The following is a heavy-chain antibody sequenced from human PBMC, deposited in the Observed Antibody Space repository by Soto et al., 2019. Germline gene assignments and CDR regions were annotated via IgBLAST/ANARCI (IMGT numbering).Heavy chain of an antibody. CDR2: IRPDGREK. D-gene: IGHD1-26*01. CDR1: GFTFASYW. CDR3: ARALLVPENNWHFDL. V-gene: IGHV3-7*01. Sequence: EVQLVESGGGLVQPGGSLRLSCEASGFTFASYWMSWVRQGPGKALEWVANIRPDGREKYHVDSVKGRFTIYRDNAKNSLHMQMNSLRADDTAEYYCARALLVPENNWHFDLWGRGTLVSVSS. J-gene: IGHJ2*01.